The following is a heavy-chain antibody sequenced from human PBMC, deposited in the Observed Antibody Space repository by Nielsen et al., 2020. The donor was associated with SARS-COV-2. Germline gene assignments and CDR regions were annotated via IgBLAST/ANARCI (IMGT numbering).Heavy chain of an antibody. V-gene: IGHV1-46*01. D-gene: IGHD4-17*01. Sequence: WVRQAPGQGLEWMGIINPSGGSTSYAQKLQGRVTMTTDTSTSTAYMELRSLRSDDTAVYYCASRHGDSPPYYYYGMDVWGQGTTVTVSS. CDR2: INPSGGST. J-gene: IGHJ6*02. CDR3: ASRHGDSPPYYYYGMDV.